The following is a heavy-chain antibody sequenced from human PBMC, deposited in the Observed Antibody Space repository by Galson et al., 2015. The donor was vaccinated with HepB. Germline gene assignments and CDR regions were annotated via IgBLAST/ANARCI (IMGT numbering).Heavy chain of an antibody. CDR2: ISWDGGST. Sequence: SLRLSCAASGFTFDDYAMHWVRQAPGKGLEWVSLISWDGGSTYYADSVKGRFTISRDNSKNSLYLQMNSLRAEDTALYYCAKDTGRGYNGRFLMDVWGQGTTVTVSS. CDR1: GFTFDDYA. V-gene: IGHV3-43D*04. D-gene: IGHD5-24*01. CDR3: AKDTGRGYNGRFLMDV. J-gene: IGHJ6*02.